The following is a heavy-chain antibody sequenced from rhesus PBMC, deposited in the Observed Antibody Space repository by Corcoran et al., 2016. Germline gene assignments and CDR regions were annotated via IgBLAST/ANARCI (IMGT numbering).Heavy chain of an antibody. J-gene: IGHJ6*01. CDR3: ARAPGIAAGPDYYGLDS. D-gene: IGHD6-13*01. CDR1: GASISGYYL. V-gene: IGHV4S10*01. Sequence: QVQLQESGPGVVKPSETLSLTCAVSGASISGYYLWSWIRQPPGKGLEWIGYIYGSSTSTNYNPSLKSRVTISKDTSKNQFSLKLSSVTAADTAVYYCARAPGIAAGPDYYGLDSWGQGVVVTVSS. CDR2: IYGSSTST.